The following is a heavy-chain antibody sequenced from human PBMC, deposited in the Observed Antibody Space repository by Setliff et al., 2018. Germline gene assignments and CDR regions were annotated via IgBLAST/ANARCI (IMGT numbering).Heavy chain of an antibody. Sequence: SETLSLTCAVYGESFSGHYWSWIRQPPGKGREWIGEINHSGSTNYNPSLKSRVTISVDTSKNQFSLKLGSVAAADTAVYYCARGFDVCGGGACYTDGPYYFDYWGLGTLVTAPQ. D-gene: IGHD2-21*02. CDR1: GESFSGHY. J-gene: IGHJ4*02. CDR3: ARGFDVCGGGACYTDGPYYFDY. V-gene: IGHV4-34*01. CDR2: INHSGST.